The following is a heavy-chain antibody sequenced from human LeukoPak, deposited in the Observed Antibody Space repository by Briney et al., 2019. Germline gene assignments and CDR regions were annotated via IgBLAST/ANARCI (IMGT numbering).Heavy chain of an antibody. Sequence: SETLSLTCAVYGGSFSGYYWSWIPQPPGKGLEWIGEINHSGSTNSNPSLKSRVTISVGTSKNQFSLKLSSVTAADTAVYYCARAVSSSSTVDYWGQGTLVTVSS. CDR2: INHSGST. CDR3: ARAVSSSSTVDY. J-gene: IGHJ4*02. V-gene: IGHV4-34*01. CDR1: GGSFSGYY. D-gene: IGHD6-13*01.